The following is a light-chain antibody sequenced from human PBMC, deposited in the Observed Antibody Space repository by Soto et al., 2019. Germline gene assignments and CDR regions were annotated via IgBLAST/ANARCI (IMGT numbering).Light chain of an antibody. J-gene: IGKJ4*01. V-gene: IGKV1-16*02. CDR1: RGLSNH. CDR3: QQNQLYPLT. Sequence: DIEMTQSPSSLSASVGDRVTITCRASRGLSNHLVWLQQKPGKAPKSLIYGASNLQSGVPSKFSGSGSGADYTLTISSLQPEDVATYYCQQNQLYPLTFGGGTKVEI. CDR2: GAS.